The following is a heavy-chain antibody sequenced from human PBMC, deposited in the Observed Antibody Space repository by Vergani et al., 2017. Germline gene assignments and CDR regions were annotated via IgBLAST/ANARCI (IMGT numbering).Heavy chain of an antibody. Sequence: QLQLQESGSGLVKPSQTLSLTCAVSGGSISSGGYSWSWIRQPPGKGLEWIGEINHSGSTNYNPSLKSRVTISVDTSKNQFSLKLSSVTAADTAVYYCARGKTEIFGVVIIKKYYYYGMDVWGQGTTVTVSS. V-gene: IGHV4-30-2*01. CDR2: INHSGST. J-gene: IGHJ6*02. CDR3: ARGKTEIFGVVIIKKYYYYGMDV. CDR1: GGSISSGGYS. D-gene: IGHD3-3*01.